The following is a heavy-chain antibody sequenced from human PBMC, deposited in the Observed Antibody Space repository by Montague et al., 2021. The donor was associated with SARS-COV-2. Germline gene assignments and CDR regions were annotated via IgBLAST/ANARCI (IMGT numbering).Heavy chain of an antibody. V-gene: IGHV4-34*01. Sequence: SETLSLTCAVSGGSFSGYSWAWIRQSPGKGLEWIAEINHSGTTNYNFNPSLRSRVTISVDTSKSQFSLKLSSVTAADTGVYYCARWDPQTLTLIGLRGKSASDYWGQGTLVTVSS. J-gene: IGHJ4*02. CDR3: ARWDPQTLTLIGLRGKSASDY. CDR1: GGSFSGYS. CDR2: INHSGTT. D-gene: IGHD4-23*01.